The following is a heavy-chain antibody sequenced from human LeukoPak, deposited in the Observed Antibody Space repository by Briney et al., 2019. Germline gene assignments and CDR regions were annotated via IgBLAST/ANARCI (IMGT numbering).Heavy chain of an antibody. CDR2: IRYDGSNK. Sequence: PGGSLRLSCAASGFTFSSYGMHWVRQAPGRGLEWVAFIRYDGSNKYYADSVKGRFTISRDNSKNTLYLQMNSLRAEDTAVYYCAKEDRYDSSGYFNYWGQGALVTVSS. J-gene: IGHJ4*02. V-gene: IGHV3-30*02. CDR3: AKEDRYDSSGYFNY. CDR1: GFTFSSYG. D-gene: IGHD3-22*01.